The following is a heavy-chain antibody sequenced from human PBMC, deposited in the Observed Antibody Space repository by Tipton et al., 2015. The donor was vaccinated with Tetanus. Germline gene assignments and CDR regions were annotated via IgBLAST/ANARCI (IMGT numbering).Heavy chain of an antibody. J-gene: IGHJ4*02. CDR2: IYSDGST. D-gene: IGHD7-27*01. CDR1: GFTVSSYQ. CDR3: ARGLGVDY. Sequence: SLRLSCAASGFTVSSYQMTWVRQAPGKGLEWVSVIYSDGSTYYAGSVKGRFTISRDNLKSTLSLQMNSLRAEDTAVYYCARGLGVDYWGQGTLVTVSS. V-gene: IGHV3-53*01.